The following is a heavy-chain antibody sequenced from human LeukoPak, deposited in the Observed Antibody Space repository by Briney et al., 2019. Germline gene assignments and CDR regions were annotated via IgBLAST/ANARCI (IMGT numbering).Heavy chain of an antibody. CDR2: IIPIFGTA. V-gene: IGHV1-69*05. CDR3: ARDPSLTD. Sequence: SVKVSCKASGGTFSSYAISWVRQAPGQGLEWMGGIIPIFGTANYAQKLQGRATITTDESTSTAYMELSSLRSEDTAVYYCARDPSLTDWGQGTLVTVSS. CDR1: GGTFSSYA. J-gene: IGHJ4*02.